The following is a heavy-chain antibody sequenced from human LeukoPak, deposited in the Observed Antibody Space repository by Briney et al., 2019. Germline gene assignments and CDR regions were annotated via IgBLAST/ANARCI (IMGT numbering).Heavy chain of an antibody. CDR1: GFTLSSYA. D-gene: IGHD3-9*01. CDR3: AKDRPVRYFDWLPAFDI. J-gene: IGHJ3*02. V-gene: IGHV3-23*01. Sequence: PGGSLRLSCAASGFTLSSYAMSWVRQAPGKGLEWVSAISGSGGSTYYADSVKGRFTISRDNSKNTLYLQMNSLRAEDTAVYYCAKDRPVRYFDWLPAFDIWGQGTMVTVSS. CDR2: ISGSGGST.